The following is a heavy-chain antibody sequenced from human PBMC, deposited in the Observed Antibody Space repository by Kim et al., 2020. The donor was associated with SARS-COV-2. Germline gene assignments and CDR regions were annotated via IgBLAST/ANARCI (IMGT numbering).Heavy chain of an antibody. CDR2: GTT. Sequence: GTTDYAASLKGRLLISRDDSKNTLYLPMNSLKTEDTAVFYCTTGRGPFDYWGQGTLVTVSS. J-gene: IGHJ4*02. D-gene: IGHD3-16*01. CDR3: TTGRGPFDY. V-gene: IGHV3-15*01.